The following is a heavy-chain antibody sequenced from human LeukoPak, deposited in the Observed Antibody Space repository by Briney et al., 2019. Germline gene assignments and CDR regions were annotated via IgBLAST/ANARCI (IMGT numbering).Heavy chain of an antibody. CDR3: ARDLGGYSYPSDY. CDR1: EFTFSNYA. Sequence: GGSLRLSCAASEFTFSNYAMSWVRQAPGKGLEWVSAISGSGGSTYYADSVKGRFTISRDNSKNTLYLQMNSLRAEDTAVYYCARDLGGYSYPSDYWGQGTLVTVSS. CDR2: ISGSGGST. V-gene: IGHV3-23*01. D-gene: IGHD5-18*01. J-gene: IGHJ4*02.